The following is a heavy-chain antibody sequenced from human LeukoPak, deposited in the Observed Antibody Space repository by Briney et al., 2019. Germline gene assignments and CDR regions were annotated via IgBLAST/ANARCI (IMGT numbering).Heavy chain of an antibody. Sequence: SETLSLTCTVSGGSISSSSYYWGWIRQPPGKGLEWIGSIYYSGSTYYNPSLKSRVTISVDTSKNQFSLKLSSVTAADTAVYYCARDKGFDFWSETCTGYYMDVWGKGTTVTVSS. V-gene: IGHV4-39*07. J-gene: IGHJ6*03. CDR3: ARDKGFDFWSETCTGYYMDV. CDR2: IYYSGST. D-gene: IGHD3-3*01. CDR1: GGSISSSSYY.